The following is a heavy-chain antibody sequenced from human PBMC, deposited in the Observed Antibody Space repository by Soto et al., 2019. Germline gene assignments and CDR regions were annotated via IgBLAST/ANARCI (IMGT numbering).Heavy chain of an antibody. CDR3: ARQMPVYCSGGSCFDY. CDR2: IYPGDSDT. CDR1: GYSFTSYW. D-gene: IGHD2-15*01. J-gene: IGHJ4*02. Sequence: RGESLKISCKGSGYSFTSYWIGWVRQMPGKGLEWMGIIYPGDSDTRYSPSFQGQVTISADKSISTAYPQWSSLKASDTAMYYCARQMPVYCSGGSCFDYWGQGTLVTVPQ. V-gene: IGHV5-51*01.